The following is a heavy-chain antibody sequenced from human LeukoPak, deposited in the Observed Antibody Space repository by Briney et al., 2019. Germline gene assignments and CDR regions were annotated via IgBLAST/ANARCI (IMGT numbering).Heavy chain of an antibody. CDR2: INPNSGGT. V-gene: IGHV1-2*02. CDR1: GYTFTGYY. D-gene: IGHD4-17*01. CDR3: ARYGDYADAFDI. Sequence: ASVKVSCKASGYTFTGYYMHWVRQAPGQGLEWMGWINPNSGGTNYAQKFQGRVTMTRNTSISTAYMELSSLRSEDTAVYYCARYGDYADAFDIWGQGTMVTVSS. J-gene: IGHJ3*02.